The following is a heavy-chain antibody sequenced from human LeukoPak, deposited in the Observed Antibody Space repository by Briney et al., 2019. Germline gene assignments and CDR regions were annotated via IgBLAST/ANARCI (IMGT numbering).Heavy chain of an antibody. CDR2: ISAYNGNT. CDR1: GYTFTSYY. D-gene: IGHD3-22*01. J-gene: IGHJ4*02. V-gene: IGHV1-18*04. CDR3: ARGENGYYYDSSGSPLDY. Sequence: ASVTVSCTASGYTFTSYYMHWVRPAPGQGLEWMGWISAYNGNTNYAQKLQGRVTMTTDTSTSTAYMELRSLRSDDTAVYYCARGENGYYYDSSGSPLDYWGQGTLVTVSS.